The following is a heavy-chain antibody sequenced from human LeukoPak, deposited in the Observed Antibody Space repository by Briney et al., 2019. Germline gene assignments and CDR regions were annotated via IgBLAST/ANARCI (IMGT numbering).Heavy chain of an antibody. CDR3: ARDAYYDSSGYYY. CDR2: IYYRGST. V-gene: IGHV4-61*01. Sequence: SETLSLTCTVSGGSISSGSYYWSWIRQPPGKGLEWIGYIYYRGSTNYNPSLKSRVTISVDTSKNQFSLKLSSVTAADTAVYYCARDAYYDSSGYYYWGQGTLVTVSS. J-gene: IGHJ4*02. CDR1: GGSISSGSYY. D-gene: IGHD3-22*01.